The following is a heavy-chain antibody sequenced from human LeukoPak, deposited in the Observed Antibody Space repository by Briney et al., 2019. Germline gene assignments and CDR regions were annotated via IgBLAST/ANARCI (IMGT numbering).Heavy chain of an antibody. V-gene: IGHV3-21*01. Sequence: GGSLRLSCAASGFTFSSYWMGWVRQAPGKGLEWVSSISSSSGYIYYADSVKGRFTISRDNAKNSLYLQMNSLRAEDTAVYYCARESVDCSSTSCIDAFDIWGQGTMVTVSS. D-gene: IGHD2-2*01. CDR1: GFTFSSYW. CDR2: ISSSSGYI. J-gene: IGHJ3*02. CDR3: ARESVDCSSTSCIDAFDI.